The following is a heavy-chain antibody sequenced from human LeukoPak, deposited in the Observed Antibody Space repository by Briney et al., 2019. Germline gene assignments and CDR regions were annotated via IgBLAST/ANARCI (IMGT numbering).Heavy chain of an antibody. V-gene: IGHV1-18*01. D-gene: IGHD3-10*01. CDR3: ARDLGAHYYGSGSYYKIQRDY. CDR2: ISAYNGNT. Sequence: ASVKVSCKASGYTFTSYGISWVRQAPGQGLEWMGWISAYNGNTNYAQKLQGRVTMTTDTSTSTAYMELRSLRSDDTAVYYCARDLGAHYYGSGSYYKIQRDYWGQGTLVTVSS. J-gene: IGHJ4*02. CDR1: GYTFTSYG.